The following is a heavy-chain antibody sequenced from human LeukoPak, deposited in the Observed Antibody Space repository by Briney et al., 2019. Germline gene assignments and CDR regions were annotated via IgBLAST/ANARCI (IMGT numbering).Heavy chain of an antibody. J-gene: IGHJ4*02. CDR2: INHSGST. CDR3: AREPYGDYRFDY. V-gene: IGHV4-34*01. D-gene: IGHD4-17*01. Sequence: PSETLSLTCAVYGGSFSGYYWSWIRQPPGKGLEWIGEINHSGSTNYNPSLKSRVTISVDTSKNQFSLKLSSVTAADTAVYYCAREPYGDYRFDYWGQGTLVTVSS. CDR1: GGSFSGYY.